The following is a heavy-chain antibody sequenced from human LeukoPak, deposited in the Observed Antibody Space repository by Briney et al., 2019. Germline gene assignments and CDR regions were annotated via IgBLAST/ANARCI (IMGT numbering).Heavy chain of an antibody. D-gene: IGHD3-22*01. Sequence: GGSLRLSCAASGFTFSSYSMNWVRQAPGKGLEWVSSISSSSSYIYYADSVKGRFTISRDNAKNSLYLQMNSLRAEDTAVYYCARDRAIVVAPYFDYWGQGTLVTVSS. CDR3: ARDRAIVVAPYFDY. CDR1: GFTFSSYS. CDR2: ISSSSSYI. V-gene: IGHV3-21*01. J-gene: IGHJ4*02.